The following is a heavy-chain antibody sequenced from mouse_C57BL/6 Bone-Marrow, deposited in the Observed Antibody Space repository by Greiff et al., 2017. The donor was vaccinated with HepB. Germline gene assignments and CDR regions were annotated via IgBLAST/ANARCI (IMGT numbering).Heavy chain of an antibody. CDR2: IHPNSGST. V-gene: IGHV1-64*01. CDR3: ARYEGMVTTKGAWFAY. J-gene: IGHJ3*01. Sequence: QVQLQQPGAELVKPGASVKLSCKASGYTFTSYWMHWVKQRPGQGLEWIGMIHPNSGSTNYNEKFKSKATLTVDKSSSTAYMQLSSLTSEDSAVYYGARYEGMVTTKGAWFAYWGQGTLVTVSA. D-gene: IGHD2-2*01. CDR1: GYTFTSYW.